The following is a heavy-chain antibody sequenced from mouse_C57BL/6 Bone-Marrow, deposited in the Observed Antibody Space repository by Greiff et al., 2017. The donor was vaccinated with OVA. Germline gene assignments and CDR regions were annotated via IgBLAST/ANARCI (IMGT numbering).Heavy chain of an antibody. J-gene: IGHJ2*01. D-gene: IGHD1-1*01. V-gene: IGHV1-55*01. CDR3: ARWGYYGSRGDY. CDR1: GYTFTSYW. CDR2: IYPGSGST. Sequence: VQLQQPGAELVKPGASVKMSCKASGYTFTSYWITWVKQRPGQGLEWIGDIYPGSGSTNYNEKFKSKATLTVDTSSSTAYMQLSSLTSEDSAVYYGARWGYYGSRGDYWGQGTTLTVSS.